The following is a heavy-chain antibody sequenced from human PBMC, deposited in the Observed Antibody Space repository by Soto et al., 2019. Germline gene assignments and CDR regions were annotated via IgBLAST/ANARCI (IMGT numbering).Heavy chain of an antibody. CDR1: GYTFTRYF. Sequence: ASVKVSCQDSGYTFTRYFMLWLRQAPGQGREWMGWINPNSGGTNYAQKFQGRVTMTRDTSISTAYMELSRLSSDDTAVYYCARGGYSRSIFDYWGQGTLVTVSS. V-gene: IGHV1-2*02. CDR3: ARGGYSRSIFDY. J-gene: IGHJ4*02. D-gene: IGHD6-6*01. CDR2: INPNSGGT.